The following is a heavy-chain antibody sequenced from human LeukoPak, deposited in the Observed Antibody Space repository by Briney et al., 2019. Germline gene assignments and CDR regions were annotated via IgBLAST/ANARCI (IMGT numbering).Heavy chain of an antibody. V-gene: IGHV3-53*01. CDR2: IYSGGST. J-gene: IGHJ4*02. CDR3: ARGRLGRIPAAPFDC. CDR1: GFTVSSSY. D-gene: IGHD6-13*01. Sequence: GGSLRLSCAASGFTVSSSYMNWVRQAPGKGLEWVSVIYSGGSTYYADSVKGRFTISRDNSKNTLYLQMNSLRAEDTAVYYCARGRLGRIPAAPFDCWGQGTLVTVSS.